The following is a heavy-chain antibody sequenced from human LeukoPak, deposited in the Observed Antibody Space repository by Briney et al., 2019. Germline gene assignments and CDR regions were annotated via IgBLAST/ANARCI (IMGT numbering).Heavy chain of an antibody. CDR2: IYSGGST. D-gene: IGHD2-15*01. Sequence: PGGSLRLSCAAPGFTVSSNYMSWVRQAPGKGLEWVSVIYSGGSTYYADSVKGRFTISRDNSKNTLYLQMNSLRAEDTAVYYCARDQLAAFDPWGQGTLVTVTS. V-gene: IGHV3-53*01. CDR3: ARDQLAAFDP. CDR1: GFTVSSNY. J-gene: IGHJ5*02.